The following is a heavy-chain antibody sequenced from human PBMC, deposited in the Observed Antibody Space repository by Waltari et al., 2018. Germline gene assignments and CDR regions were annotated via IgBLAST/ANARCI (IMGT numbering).Heavy chain of an antibody. CDR2: IYHSGST. V-gene: IGHV4-38-2*01. CDR1: GYSISSGYY. J-gene: IGHJ3*02. D-gene: IGHD3-22*01. Sequence: QVQLQESGPGLVKPSETLSLTCAVSGYSISSGYYWGWIRQPPGKGLEWIGSIYHSGSTYYNPSLKSRVTISVDTSKNQFSLKLSSVTAADTAVYYCASPHSLLVYYDSSGTPPDAFDIWGQGTMVTVSS. CDR3: ASPHSLLVYYDSSGTPPDAFDI.